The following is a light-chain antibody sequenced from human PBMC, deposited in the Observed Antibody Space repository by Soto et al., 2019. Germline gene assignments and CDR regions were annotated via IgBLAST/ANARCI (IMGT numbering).Light chain of an antibody. CDR3: KSYAGSNTYV. Sequence: QAVVTQPPSVSGAPGQRVTISCTGSSSTIGAGYDVLWYQQLPGTAPKLLIFANNNRPSGIPDRFSGSKSGNTASLTVSGLQAADEADYFCKSYAGSNTYVFGSGTKLTVL. CDR1: SSTIGAGYD. CDR2: ANN. V-gene: IGLV1-40*01. J-gene: IGLJ1*01.